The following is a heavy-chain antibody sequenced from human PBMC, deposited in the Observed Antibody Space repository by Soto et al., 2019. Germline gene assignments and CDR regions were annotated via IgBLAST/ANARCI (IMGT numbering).Heavy chain of an antibody. CDR3: ARGSFLEWSCMDV. D-gene: IGHD3-3*01. CDR2: INPSGTIT. V-gene: IGHV1-46*02. Sequence: ASVKVSCKASGYTFNRYYMHWVRQAPGQGLEWMGMINPSGTITSYAQKFQGRVTMTRDTSTSTLYMELSSLRSEDTAVHYCARGSFLEWSCMDVWGQGTTVTVSS. CDR1: GYTFNRYY. J-gene: IGHJ6*02.